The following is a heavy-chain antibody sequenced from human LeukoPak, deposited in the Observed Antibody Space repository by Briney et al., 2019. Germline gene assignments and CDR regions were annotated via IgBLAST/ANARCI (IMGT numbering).Heavy chain of an antibody. J-gene: IGHJ4*02. V-gene: IGHV4-39*07. CDR3: ARDRLRYFDWLSLNYFDY. CDR2: IYYSGST. Sequence: SETLSLICTVSGGSISSSSYYWGWIRQPPGKGLEWIGSIYYSGSTYYNPSLKSRVTISVDTSKNQFSLKLSSVTAADTAVYYCARDRLRYFDWLSLNYFDYWGQGTLVTVSS. CDR1: GGSISSSSYY. D-gene: IGHD3-9*01.